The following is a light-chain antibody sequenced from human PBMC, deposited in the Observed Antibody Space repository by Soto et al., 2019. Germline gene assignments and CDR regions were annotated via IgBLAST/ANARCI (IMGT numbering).Light chain of an antibody. CDR2: EVS. CDR3: SSHAGSKRV. J-gene: IGLJ1*01. V-gene: IGLV2-8*01. Sequence: QSVLTQPPSASGSPGQSVTISCTGTSSDVGGYNYVSWYQQHPGKAPKLMIYEVSKRPSGVPDCFSGSKSGNTASLTVSGLQAEDEADYYCSSHAGSKRVFGTGTKLTVL. CDR1: SSDVGGYNY.